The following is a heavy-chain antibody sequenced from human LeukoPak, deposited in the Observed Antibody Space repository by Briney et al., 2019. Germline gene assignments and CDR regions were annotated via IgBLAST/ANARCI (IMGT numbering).Heavy chain of an antibody. Sequence: GESLKICSKGSGYSFTSYRIGWVRHLPGKGLEWMGIIYPGDSDTRYSPSFQGQVTISADKSISTAYLLWSSLKASDTAMYYCARAHGGSSLRGGWFDTWGQGTLVTVSS. V-gene: IGHV5-51*01. CDR2: IYPGDSDT. J-gene: IGHJ5*02. CDR3: ARAHGGSSLRGGWFDT. CDR1: GYSFTSYR. D-gene: IGHD6-13*01.